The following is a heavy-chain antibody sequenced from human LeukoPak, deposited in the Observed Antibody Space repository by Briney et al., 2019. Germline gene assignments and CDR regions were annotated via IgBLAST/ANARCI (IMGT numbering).Heavy chain of an antibody. Sequence: LRLSCAASGFTFSSYAMHWVRQAPGKGLEWIGYIYHSGSTYYNPSLKSRVTISVDRSKNQFSLKLSSVTAADTAVYYCAGYRHYFDYWGQGTLVTVSS. J-gene: IGHJ4*02. CDR2: IYHSGST. CDR3: AGYRHYFDY. D-gene: IGHD5-18*01. CDR1: GFTFSSYAM. V-gene: IGHV4-30-2*01.